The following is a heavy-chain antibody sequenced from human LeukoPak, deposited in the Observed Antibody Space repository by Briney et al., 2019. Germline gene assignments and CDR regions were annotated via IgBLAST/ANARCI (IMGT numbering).Heavy chain of an antibody. CDR2: VYTSGST. V-gene: IGHV4-4*09. CDR1: GGSMNNYY. D-gene: IGHD1-26*01. Sequence: SETLSLTCTVSGGSMNNYYWSWIRKPPGKGLEWIGYVYTSGSTLYKPSLNSRVTISIDTSRNHFSLRLTSVTAADTAVFYCARTTTGGYYYYYMDVWGKGATVTVSS. J-gene: IGHJ6*03. CDR3: ARTTTGGYYYYYMDV.